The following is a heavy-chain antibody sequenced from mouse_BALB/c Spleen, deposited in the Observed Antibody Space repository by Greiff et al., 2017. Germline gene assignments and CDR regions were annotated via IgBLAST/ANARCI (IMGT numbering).Heavy chain of an antibody. J-gene: IGHJ2*01. CDR2: IYPSDSYT. CDR1: GYTFTSYW. V-gene: IGHV1-69*02. CDR3: TRSPPSTVYFDY. D-gene: IGHD1-1*01. Sequence: VQLQQPGAELVRPGASVKLSCKASGYTFTSYWINWVKQRPGQGLEWIGNIYPSDSYTNYNQKFKDKATLTVDKSSSTAYMQLSSPTSEDSAVYYCTRSPPSTVYFDYWGQGTTLTVSS.